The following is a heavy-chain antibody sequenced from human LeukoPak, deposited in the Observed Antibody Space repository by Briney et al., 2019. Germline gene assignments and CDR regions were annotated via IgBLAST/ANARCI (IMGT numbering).Heavy chain of an antibody. D-gene: IGHD3-9*01. CDR1: GGSISNYF. CDR2: IYYSGNT. V-gene: IGHV4-59*01. CDR3: AREGSHYDILTGYYTGGDYFDY. Sequence: PSETLSLTCTVSGGSISNYFWTWIRQPPGKGLEWIGYIYYSGNTNYNPSLQSRVTISVDTSKNQFSLKLSSVTAADTAVYYCAREGSHYDILTGYYTGGDYFDYWGQGTLVTVSS. J-gene: IGHJ4*02.